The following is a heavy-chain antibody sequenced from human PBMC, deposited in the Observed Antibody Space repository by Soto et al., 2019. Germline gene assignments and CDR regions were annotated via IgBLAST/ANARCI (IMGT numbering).Heavy chain of an antibody. CDR3: ATDSYGGSKTVFDP. J-gene: IGHJ5*02. Sequence: VGSLRLSCAASGFTFSSDSMNWVRQAPGKGLEWVSSISSSSSYIYYADSVKGRFTISRDNAKNSLYLQMNSLRAEDTAVYYCATDSYGGSKTVFDPCGQGALVTVSA. D-gene: IGHD1-26*01. V-gene: IGHV3-21*01. CDR1: GFTFSSDS. CDR2: ISSSSSYI.